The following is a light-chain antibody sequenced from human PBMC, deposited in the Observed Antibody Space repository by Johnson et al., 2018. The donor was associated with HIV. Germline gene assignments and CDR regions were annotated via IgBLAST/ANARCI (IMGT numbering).Light chain of an antibody. CDR1: SSNIANNY. CDR2: DNN. Sequence: QSVLTQSPSVSSAPGQKVTISCSGSSSNIANNYVSWYQQLPGTAPKLLIYDNNKRPSGIPDRFSGSKSGTSASLAISGLQAEDEADYYCAAWDDSLNGFYVFGTGTNVTVL. CDR3: AAWDDSLNGFYV. J-gene: IGLJ1*01. V-gene: IGLV1-51*01.